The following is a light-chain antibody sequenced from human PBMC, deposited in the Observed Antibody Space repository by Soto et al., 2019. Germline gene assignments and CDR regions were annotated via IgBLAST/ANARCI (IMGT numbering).Light chain of an antibody. CDR2: KAS. CDR1: QSISSW. V-gene: IGKV1-5*03. J-gene: IGKJ1*01. CDR3: QQYITWT. Sequence: DIQMTQSPSTLSASVGDRVTITCRASQSISSWLAWYQQKPGKAPKLLIYKASSLESGVPSRFSGSGSGTEFTLTISSLQPDDFATYYCQQYITWTFGQGTKVDIK.